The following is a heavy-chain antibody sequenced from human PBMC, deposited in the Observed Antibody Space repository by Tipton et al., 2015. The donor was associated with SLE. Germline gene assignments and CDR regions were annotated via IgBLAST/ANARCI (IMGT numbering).Heavy chain of an antibody. D-gene: IGHD1-1*01. V-gene: IGHV4-34*01. CDR3: ARGVLRPFDY. CDR2: INHSGST. Sequence: TLSLTCAVYGGSFSGYYWSWIRQPPGKGLEWIGEINHSGSTNYNPSLKSRVTISVDTSKNQFPLKLTSVTAADTAVYYCARGVLRPFDYWGQGTLATVSS. CDR1: GGSFSGYY. J-gene: IGHJ4*02.